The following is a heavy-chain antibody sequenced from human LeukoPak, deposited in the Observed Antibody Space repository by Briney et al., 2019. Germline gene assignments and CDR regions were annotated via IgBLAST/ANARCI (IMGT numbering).Heavy chain of an antibody. CDR2: IYYSGST. Sequence: SETLSLTCTVSGGSINSGDYYWVWIRQPPGKGLEWIGSIYYSGSTSYNPSLKSRVTMTVDTSKSQFSLKLSSVTAADTAVYYCARGYSSSNPFDYWGQGTLVTVSS. D-gene: IGHD6-6*01. CDR3: ARGYSSSNPFDY. CDR1: GGSINSGDYY. J-gene: IGHJ4*02. V-gene: IGHV4-39*07.